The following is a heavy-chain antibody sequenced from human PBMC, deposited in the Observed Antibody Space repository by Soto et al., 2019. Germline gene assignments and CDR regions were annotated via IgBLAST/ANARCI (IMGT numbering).Heavy chain of an antibody. J-gene: IGHJ4*02. CDR1: GFSLNTSGVS. Sequence: SGPTLVNPTQTLTLTCSFPGFSLNTSGVSVGWIRQPPGKALEWLALIYWNGDERYSPSLKNRLTITKDTSKNQVVLRMTNMDPVDTATYYCTHRYYYDGSGYYPTADYWGRGTLVTVSS. CDR2: IYWNGDE. V-gene: IGHV2-5*01. D-gene: IGHD3-22*01. CDR3: THRYYYDGSGYYPTADY.